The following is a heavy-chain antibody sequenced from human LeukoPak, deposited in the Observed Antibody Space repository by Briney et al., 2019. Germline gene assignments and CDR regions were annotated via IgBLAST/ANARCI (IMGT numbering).Heavy chain of an antibody. Sequence: GGSLRLSCAASGFTFSSYAMSWVRQAPGKGLEWVSAISGSGGSTYYADSVKGRFTISRDNSKNTLYLQMNSLRAEDTAVYHCAKDGYDSSGYDWFDPWGQGTLVTVSS. J-gene: IGHJ5*02. V-gene: IGHV3-23*01. CDR3: AKDGYDSSGYDWFDP. CDR2: ISGSGGST. D-gene: IGHD3-22*01. CDR1: GFTFSSYA.